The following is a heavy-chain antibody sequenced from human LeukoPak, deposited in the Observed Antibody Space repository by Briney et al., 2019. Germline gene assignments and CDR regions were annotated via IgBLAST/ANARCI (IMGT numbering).Heavy chain of an antibody. D-gene: IGHD3-10*01. J-gene: IGHJ4*02. CDR1: GLSISSGYY. CDR2: IYHSGNT. Sequence: PSVTLSLTCGVSGLSISSGYYWGWIRQPPGKGLEWIGSIYHSGNTFYNPSLKSRVTISVDTSKNQFSLKLKFVTAADTAMYYCARDLWFGESRGGYWGQGTLVTVSS. V-gene: IGHV4-38-2*02. CDR3: ARDLWFGESRGGY.